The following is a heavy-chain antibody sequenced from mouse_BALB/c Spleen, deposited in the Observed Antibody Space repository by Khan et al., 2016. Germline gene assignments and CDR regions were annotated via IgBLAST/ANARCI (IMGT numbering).Heavy chain of an antibody. V-gene: IGHV3-8*02. CDR2: ITYSGTS. Sequence: EMQLQESGPSLVKPSQTLSLTCSVTGDSITSGYWNWIRKFPGNKLEFMGYITYSGTSYYNPSLKSRISITRDTSKNQSYLQLNSVTTEDTATYYCARDYDGYYSLGYWGQGTTLTVSS. J-gene: IGHJ2*01. CDR1: GDSITSGY. CDR3: ARDYDGYYSLGY. D-gene: IGHD2-3*01.